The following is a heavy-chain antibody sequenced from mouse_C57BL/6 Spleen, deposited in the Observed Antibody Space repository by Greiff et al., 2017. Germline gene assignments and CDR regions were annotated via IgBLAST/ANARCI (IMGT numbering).Heavy chain of an antibody. CDR2: ISDGGSYT. CDR1: GFTFSSYA. J-gene: IGHJ2*01. Sequence: EVKVVESGGGLVKPGGSLKLSCAASGFTFSSYAMSWVRQTPEKRLEWVATISDGGSYTYYPDNVKGRFTISRDNAKNNRYLQMSHLKSEDTAMYDCSREGYYGSSPYYFDYWGQGTTLTVSA. V-gene: IGHV5-4*01. D-gene: IGHD1-1*01. CDR3: SREGYYGSSPYYFDY.